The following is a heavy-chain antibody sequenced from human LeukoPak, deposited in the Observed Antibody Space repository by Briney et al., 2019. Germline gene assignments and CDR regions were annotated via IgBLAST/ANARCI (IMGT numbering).Heavy chain of an antibody. CDR1: GYTFTGYY. V-gene: IGHV1-2*02. CDR2: INPNSGGT. D-gene: IGHD3-10*01. CDR3: ARCMVRGIYGMDV. Sequence: ASVKVSCKASGYTFTGYYMHWVRPAPGQGLEWMGWINPNSGGTNYAQKFQGRVTMTRDTSISTAYMELSRLRSDDTGVYYCARCMVRGIYGMDVWGQGTTVTVSS. J-gene: IGHJ6*02.